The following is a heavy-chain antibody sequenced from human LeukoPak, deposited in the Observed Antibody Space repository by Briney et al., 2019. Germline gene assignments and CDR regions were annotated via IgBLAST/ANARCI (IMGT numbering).Heavy chain of an antibody. V-gene: IGHV1-18*01. D-gene: IGHD6-13*01. Sequence: ASVKASCKASGYTFTSYGISWVRQAPGQGLEWMGWISAYNGNTNYAQKLQGRVTMTTDTSTSTAYMELRSLRSDDTAVYYCARSRAYSSSWNYYYYYMDVWGKGTTVTVSS. CDR1: GYTFTSYG. CDR3: ARSRAYSSSWNYYYYYMDV. J-gene: IGHJ6*03. CDR2: ISAYNGNT.